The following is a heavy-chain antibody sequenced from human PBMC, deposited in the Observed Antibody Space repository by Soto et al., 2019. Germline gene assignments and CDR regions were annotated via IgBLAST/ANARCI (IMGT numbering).Heavy chain of an antibody. CDR3: ARSRERYCSGGSCYLSDRFFDY. D-gene: IGHD2-15*01. V-gene: IGHV1-2*04. CDR2: INPNSGGT. CDR1: GYTFTGYY. J-gene: IGHJ4*02. Sequence: QVQLVQSGAEVKKPGASVKVSCKASGYTFTGYYMHWVRQAPGQGLEWMGWINPNSGGTNYAQKFQGWVTMTRDTSISTAYMELSRLRSDDTAVYYCARSRERYCSGGSCYLSDRFFDYWGQGTLVTVSS.